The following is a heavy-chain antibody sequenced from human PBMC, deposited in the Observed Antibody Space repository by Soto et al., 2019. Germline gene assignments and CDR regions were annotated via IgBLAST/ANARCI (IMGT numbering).Heavy chain of an antibody. V-gene: IGHV3-33*01. Sequence: GGSLRLSCAASGFTFSSYGMHWVRQAPGKGLEWVAVIWYDGSNKYYADSVKGRFTISRDNSKNTLYLQMNSLRAEDTAVYYCAREEGLAVAGRPYSLFDYWGQGTLVTVSS. CDR2: IWYDGSNK. J-gene: IGHJ4*02. D-gene: IGHD6-19*01. CDR1: GFTFSSYG. CDR3: AREEGLAVAGRPYSLFDY.